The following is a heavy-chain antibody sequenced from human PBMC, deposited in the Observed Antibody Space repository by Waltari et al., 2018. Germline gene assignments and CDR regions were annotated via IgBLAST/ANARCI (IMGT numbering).Heavy chain of an antibody. CDR1: GGSISGYY. D-gene: IGHD6-13*01. Sequence: QEQLQESGPGLVKPSETLSLTCTVSGGSISGYYWSWIRQPAGKGLEWIGRIFTSGSTNYNPFLKSRVTMSVDTSKNRFSLKLTSVTAADTAVYFCARGEYSGTWGFFKFWGQGTLLTVSS. CDR3: ARGEYSGTWGFFKF. V-gene: IGHV4-4*07. CDR2: IFTSGST. J-gene: IGHJ4*02.